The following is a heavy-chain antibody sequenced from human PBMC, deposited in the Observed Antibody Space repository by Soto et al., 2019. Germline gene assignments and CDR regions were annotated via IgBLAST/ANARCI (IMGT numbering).Heavy chain of an antibody. CDR3: ARIQSGDAGGYFDY. CDR1: GFSLTNARMG. D-gene: IGHD7-27*01. V-gene: IGHV2-26*01. J-gene: IGHJ4*02. Sequence: QVTLKESGPVLMKPTETLTLTCTVSGFSLTNARMGVSWIRQPPGKALEWLAHIFSNDKKFYSTSLKNRLTIYKXSXTSQVVLTMTNMDPVDTATYYCARIQSGDAGGYFDYWGQGTLVTVSS. CDR2: IFSNDKK.